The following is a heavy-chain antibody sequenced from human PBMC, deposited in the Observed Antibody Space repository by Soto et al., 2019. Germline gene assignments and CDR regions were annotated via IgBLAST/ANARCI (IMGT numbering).Heavy chain of an antibody. CDR1: GFTFSSYA. D-gene: IGHD1-1*01. CDR3: AVGTPHDY. J-gene: IGHJ4*02. V-gene: IGHV3-30-3*01. CDR2: ISYDGSNK. Sequence: SLRLSCAASGFTFSSYAMHWVRQAPGKGLEWVAVISYDGSNKYYADSVKGRFTISRDNSKNTLYLQMNSLRAEDTAVYYCAVGTPHDYWGQGTLVTVSS.